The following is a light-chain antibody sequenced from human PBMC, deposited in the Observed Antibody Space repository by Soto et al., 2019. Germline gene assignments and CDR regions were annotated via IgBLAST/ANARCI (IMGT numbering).Light chain of an antibody. Sequence: QSALTQPPSVSGTPGQSVAISCTGTYARVTWYQQAPGTAPQLIIYEVNNRPSGVPDRFSGSKSGNTASLTISGLQAEDEADYYCSSYTGESVLFGGGTQLTVL. J-gene: IGLJ3*02. V-gene: IGLV2-18*02. CDR2: EVN. CDR1: YAR. CDR3: SSYTGESVL.